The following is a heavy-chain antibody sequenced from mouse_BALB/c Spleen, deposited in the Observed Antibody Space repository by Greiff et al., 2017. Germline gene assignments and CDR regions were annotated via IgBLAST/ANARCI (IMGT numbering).Heavy chain of an antibody. CDR1: GFAFSSYD. D-gene: IGHD2-14*01. CDR2: ISSGGGST. CDR3: ARRGRYDEDYAMDY. V-gene: IGHV5-12-1*01. Sequence: EVQLVESGGGLVKPGGSLKLSCAASGFAFSSYDMSWVRQTPEKRLEWVAYISSGGGSTYYPDTVKGRFTISRDNAKNTLYLQMSSLKSEDTAMYYCARRGRYDEDYAMDYWGQGTSVTVSS. J-gene: IGHJ4*01.